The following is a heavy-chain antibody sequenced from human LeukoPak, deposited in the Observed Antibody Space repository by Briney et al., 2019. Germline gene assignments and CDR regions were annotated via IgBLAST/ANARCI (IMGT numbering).Heavy chain of an antibody. Sequence: AETLSLTCAVSGGSIYRHYWGWIRQPPGKGLEWMGDIYYKGNTKYNPSLKTRLTQSLDTSKNLLSPTLTSVGAADTTIYYCMRRDTGWNYSDYWGQGILVTVSS. D-gene: IGHD6-19*01. CDR3: MRRDTGWNYSDY. CDR2: IYYKGNT. V-gene: IGHV4-59*08. CDR1: GGSIYRHY. J-gene: IGHJ4*02.